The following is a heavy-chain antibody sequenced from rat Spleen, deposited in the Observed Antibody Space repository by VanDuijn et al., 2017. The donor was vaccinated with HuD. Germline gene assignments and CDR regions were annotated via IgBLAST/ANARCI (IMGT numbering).Heavy chain of an antibody. Sequence: EVQLVESGGGLVQPGRSMKLSCAASGFTFSNYYMAWVRQAPTTGLEWVASINSGDGKTYYRDSVKGRFTISRDDAKSTLYLRMDSLRSEDTATYYCTRRTWPYFDYWGQGVMVTVSS. J-gene: IGHJ2*01. CDR1: GFTFSNYY. D-gene: IGHD2-1*01. CDR2: INSGDGKT. CDR3: TRRTWPYFDY. V-gene: IGHV5-25*01.